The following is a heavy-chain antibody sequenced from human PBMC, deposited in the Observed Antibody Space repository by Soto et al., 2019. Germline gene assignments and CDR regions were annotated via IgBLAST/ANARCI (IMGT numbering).Heavy chain of an antibody. J-gene: IGHJ4*02. CDR3: ARGQYYFDY. CDR2: FIPLFRTA. V-gene: IGHV1-69*01. Sequence: QVQLVQSGAEVKKPGSSVKVSCKSSRDTLRNHVISWVRQAPGQGLEWMGQFIPLFRTANYAQKFQGRVTITADEFTSAAYMELGSLTSEDTAVYYCARGQYYFDYWGQGTLRTV. CDR1: RDTLRNHV.